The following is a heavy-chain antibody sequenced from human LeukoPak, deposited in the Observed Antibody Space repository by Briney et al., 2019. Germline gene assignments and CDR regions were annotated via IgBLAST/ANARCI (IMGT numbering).Heavy chain of an antibody. J-gene: IGHJ1*01. CDR2: ISYEGSNK. CDR3: ARGYSPPDIVVVPAAPFFQH. Sequence: GRSLRLSCAASGFTFSSYAMHWVRQAPGKGLEWVEVISYEGSNKYYADSVKGRFTISRDNSKNTLYLQMNSLRAEDTAVYYCARGYSPPDIVVVPAAPFFQHWGQGTLVTVSS. V-gene: IGHV3-30-3*01. CDR1: GFTFSSYA. D-gene: IGHD2-2*01.